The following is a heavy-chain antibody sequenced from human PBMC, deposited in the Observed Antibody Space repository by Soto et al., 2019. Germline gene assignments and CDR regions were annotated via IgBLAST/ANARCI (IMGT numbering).Heavy chain of an antibody. D-gene: IGHD1-1*01. CDR2: ISYDGSNK. CDR3: AKISVLSVQNYYYGMDV. Sequence: PGGSLRLSCAASGFTFSSYGMHWVRQAPGKGLEWVAVISYDGSNKYYADSVKGRFTISRDNSKNTLYLQMNSLRAEDTAVYYCAKISVLSVQNYYYGMDVWGQGTTVTVSS. J-gene: IGHJ6*02. V-gene: IGHV3-30*18. CDR1: GFTFSSYG.